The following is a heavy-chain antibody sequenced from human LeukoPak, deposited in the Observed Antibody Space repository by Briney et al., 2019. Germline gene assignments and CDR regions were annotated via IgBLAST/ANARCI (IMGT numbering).Heavy chain of an antibody. CDR3: AMVRGLTDPLDY. CDR1: GFTFTSPT. CDR2: IVDGSGYA. J-gene: IGHJ4*02. Sequence: GASVRVSCKASGFTFTSPTVQWVRQARGQRLEWIGWIVDGSGYANYAQKFQERLTITRDMSTSTTYMELSSLRSEDTALYYCAMVRGLTDPLDYRGQGTLVTVSS. V-gene: IGHV1-58*01. D-gene: IGHD3-10*01.